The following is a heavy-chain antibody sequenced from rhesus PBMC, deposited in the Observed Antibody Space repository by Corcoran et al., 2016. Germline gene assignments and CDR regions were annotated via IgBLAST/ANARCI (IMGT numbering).Heavy chain of an antibody. D-gene: IGHD6-31*01. CDR2: ISGSSGST. CDR1: GGSISRIYW. V-gene: IGHV4-65*01. Sequence: QVQLQESGPGLVKPSEPLSLTCSVSGGSISRIYWWSWIRQPPGKGLEWIGYISGSSGSTYYNPSLKSRVTISTDTSKNQFSLKLSSVTAADTAVYYCARSAAAYYGLDSWGQGVVVTVSS. J-gene: IGHJ6*01. CDR3: ARSAAAYYGLDS.